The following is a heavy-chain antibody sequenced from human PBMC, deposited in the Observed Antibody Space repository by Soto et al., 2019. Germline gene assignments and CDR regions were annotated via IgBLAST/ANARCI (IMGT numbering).Heavy chain of an antibody. CDR1: GGSISSYY. CDR2: IYYSGST. V-gene: IGHV4-59*01. D-gene: IGHD3-22*01. J-gene: IGHJ4*02. CDR3: ASGTYYYDSSGYYSLSSLDY. Sequence: PSETLSLTCTVSGGSISSYYWSWIRQPPGKGLEWIGYIYYSGSTNYNPSLKSRVTISVDTSKNQFSLKLSSVTAADTAVYYCASGTYYYDSSGYYSLSSLDYWGQGTLVTVSS.